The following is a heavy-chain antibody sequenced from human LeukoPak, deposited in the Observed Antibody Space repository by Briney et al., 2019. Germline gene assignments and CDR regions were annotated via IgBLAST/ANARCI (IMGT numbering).Heavy chain of an antibody. J-gene: IGHJ6*02. CDR3: ARDVLRYYYYYGMDV. CDR1: GYTFTSYD. Sequence: ASVKVSCKASGYTFTSYDINWVRQAPGQGLEWMGWMNPNRGNTGYAQKFQGRVTMTRNTSISTAYMELSSLRSEDTAVYYCARDVLRYYYYYGMDVWGQGTTVTVSS. D-gene: IGHD3-9*01. V-gene: IGHV1-8*01. CDR2: MNPNRGNT.